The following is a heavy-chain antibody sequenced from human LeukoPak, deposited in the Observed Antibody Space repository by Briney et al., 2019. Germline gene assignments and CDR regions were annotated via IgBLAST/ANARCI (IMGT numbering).Heavy chain of an antibody. V-gene: IGHV1-8*03. D-gene: IGHD3-3*01. J-gene: IGHJ6*03. CDR3: ARVGRAIWSGYYRYYYYYYMDV. CDR1: GYTFTSYD. CDR2: MNPNSGNT. Sequence: ASVKVSCKASGYTFTSYDINWVRQATGQGLEWMGWMNPNSGNTGYAQKFQGRVTITRNTSISTAYMELSSLRSEDTAVYYCARVGRAIWSGYYRYYYYYYMDVWGKGTTVTVSS.